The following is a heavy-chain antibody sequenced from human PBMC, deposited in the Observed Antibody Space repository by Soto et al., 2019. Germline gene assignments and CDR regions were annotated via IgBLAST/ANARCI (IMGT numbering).Heavy chain of an antibody. CDR1: GVSISSGGYY. CDR3: ARDKAGRGWFDP. V-gene: IGHV4-31*03. Sequence: SETLSLTCTVSGVSISSGGYYWSWIRQHPGKGLEWIGYIYYSGSTYYNPSLKSRVTISVDTSKNQFSLKLSSVTAADTAVYYCARDKAGRGWFDPWGQGTLVTVSS. CDR2: IYYSGST. J-gene: IGHJ5*02. D-gene: IGHD5-12*01.